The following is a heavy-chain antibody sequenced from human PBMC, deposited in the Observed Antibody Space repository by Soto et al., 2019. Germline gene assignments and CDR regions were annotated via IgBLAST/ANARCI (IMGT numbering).Heavy chain of an antibody. Sequence: SVEVSCKASGYTLTDYYLHWVRQAPGQGLVWMGWINPDSGDTNYAQMFQGRVTMTRDTSISTVYMEVSSLRSDDTAVFYCARTGTTSAFDIWGQGTMVTVSS. CDR2: INPDSGDT. CDR1: GYTLTDYY. CDR3: ARTGTTSAFDI. V-gene: IGHV1-2*02. D-gene: IGHD1-1*01. J-gene: IGHJ3*02.